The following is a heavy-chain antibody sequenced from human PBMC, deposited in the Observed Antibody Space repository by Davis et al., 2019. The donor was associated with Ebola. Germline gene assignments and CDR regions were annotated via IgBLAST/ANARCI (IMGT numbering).Heavy chain of an antibody. Sequence: GESLKISCQDSGYSFTSYWIGWVRQMPGKGLEWLGIIYPDDSDTGYSPFFQGQVTISADKSISTAYLEWTGLKASDTAMYYCARPRTKAVAHDAFDIWAKGQWSPSLQ. J-gene: IGHJ3*02. V-gene: IGHV5-51*01. D-gene: IGHD6-19*01. CDR3: ARPRTKAVAHDAFDI. CDR2: IYPDDSDT. CDR1: GYSFTSYW.